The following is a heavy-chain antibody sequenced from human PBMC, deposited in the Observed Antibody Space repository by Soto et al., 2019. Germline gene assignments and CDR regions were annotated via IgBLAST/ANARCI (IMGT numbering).Heavy chain of an antibody. CDR2: INHSGST. J-gene: IGHJ4*02. CDR1: GGSFSGYY. CDR3: ASRRDILTGPLDY. Sequence: SETLSLTCAVYGGSFSGYYWSWIRQPPGKGLEWIGEINHSGSTNYNPSLKSRVTISVDTSKNQFSLKLSSVTAADTAVYYCASRRDILTGPLDYWGQGTLVTVSS. V-gene: IGHV4-34*01. D-gene: IGHD3-9*01.